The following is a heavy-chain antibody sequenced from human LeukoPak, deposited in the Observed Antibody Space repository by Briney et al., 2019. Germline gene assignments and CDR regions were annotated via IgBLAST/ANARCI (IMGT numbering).Heavy chain of an antibody. CDR2: IYSGGST. Sequence: GGSLRLSCAASGFTVSSNYMTWVRQAPGKGLEWVSVIYSGGSTYYADSVKGRFTISRDSSKKTMYLQMKSLRGEDTAVYYCAKASGQFDSNDAFDIWGQGTVVTVSS. CDR3: AKASGQFDSNDAFDI. J-gene: IGHJ3*02. D-gene: IGHD3-9*01. CDR1: GFTVSSNY. V-gene: IGHV3-53*01.